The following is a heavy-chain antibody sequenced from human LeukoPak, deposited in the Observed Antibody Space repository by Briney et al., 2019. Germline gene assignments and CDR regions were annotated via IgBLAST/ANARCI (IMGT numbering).Heavy chain of an antibody. CDR3: AREERQRLYFDY. CDR1: GGSISSGSYY. CDR2: IYSTGST. Sequence: SQTLSLTCTVSGGSISSGSYYWSWIRQPAGKGLEYLGRIYSTGSTNYIPSLKSRVTISADASKNQFFLRLSSVTAADTAVYYCAREERQRLYFDYWGQGTLVTVSS. D-gene: IGHD6-13*01. V-gene: IGHV4-61*02. J-gene: IGHJ4*02.